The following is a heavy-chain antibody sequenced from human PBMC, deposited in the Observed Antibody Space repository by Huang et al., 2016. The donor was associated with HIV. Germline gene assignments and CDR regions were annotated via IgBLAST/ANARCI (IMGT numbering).Heavy chain of an antibody. CDR3: ATGVDVFFDF. D-gene: IGHD3-9*01. Sequence: QVQLVQSRAEVKQPGASLKVSCKVSEYTLTELSLHWVRQPPGKGLEWMGGCDPEIGETSQAQKFQGRVTMTEDTSTETAFMELSGLRPEDTAVYYCATGVDVFFDFWGQGTLVTVSS. CDR1: EYTLTELS. CDR2: CDPEIGET. V-gene: IGHV1-24*01. J-gene: IGHJ4*02.